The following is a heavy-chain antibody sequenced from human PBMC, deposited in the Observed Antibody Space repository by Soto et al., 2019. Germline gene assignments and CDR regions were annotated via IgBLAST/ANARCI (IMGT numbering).Heavy chain of an antibody. D-gene: IGHD5-18*01. CDR1: GGSFSGYY. V-gene: IGHV4-34*01. J-gene: IGHJ3*01. CDR2: INHLGRT. CDR3: ARGGGRGYSYGYGIRDDAFNL. Sequence: KPSETLSLTCAVYGGSFSGYYWSWIRQPPGKGLEWIGEINHLGRTNYNPSRKSRVTILVDKSKNQFSLKMNSVTAADTAVYFCARGGGRGYSYGYGIRDDAFNLWGQGTMVTVS.